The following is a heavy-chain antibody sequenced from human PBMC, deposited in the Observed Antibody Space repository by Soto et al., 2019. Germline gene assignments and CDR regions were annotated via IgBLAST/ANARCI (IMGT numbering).Heavy chain of an antibody. D-gene: IGHD3-22*01. J-gene: IGHJ6*03. V-gene: IGHV1-8*01. CDR1: GYTFTSYD. CDR3: ARGRPWGTGYYYYFIDL. Sequence: QEQLVQSGAEVKKPGASVKVSCKTSGYTFTSYDMNWVRQAPGQGLEWMGWMNTDSGHAESAQQFQGRVTMTRDTSIRTVYMELSSLRSDDTAVYYCARGRPWGTGYYYYFIDLCGTGTSVTVSS. CDR2: MNTDSGHA.